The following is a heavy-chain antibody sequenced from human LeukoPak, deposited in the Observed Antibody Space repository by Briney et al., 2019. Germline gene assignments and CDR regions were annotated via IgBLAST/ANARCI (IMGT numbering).Heavy chain of an antibody. CDR1: GGSINSGSHY. Sequence: SETLTLTCTVSGGSINSGSHYWSWIRQPAGKGLEWIGRIYSSGSTNYNPSLKSRVTMSVDTSKNQFSLKLSSVTAADTAVYYCVTSYYYYYFYMDVWGRGTTVTVSS. CDR2: IYSSGST. V-gene: IGHV4-61*02. J-gene: IGHJ6*03. CDR3: VTSYYYYYFYMDV.